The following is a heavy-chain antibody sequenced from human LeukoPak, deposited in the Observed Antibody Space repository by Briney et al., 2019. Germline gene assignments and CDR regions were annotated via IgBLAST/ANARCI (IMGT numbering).Heavy chain of an antibody. CDR3: ARDYGGAVAD. V-gene: IGHV4-61*02. CDR2: IYTSGST. J-gene: IGHJ4*02. D-gene: IGHD6-19*01. CDR1: GGSLSSGSYY. Sequence: SQTLSLTCTVSGGSLSSGSYYWSWVRQPAGRGREWLGRIYTSGSTNYNPSLKSRVTISVDTSKNQFSLKLSSVTAADTAVYYCARDYGGAVADWGQGTLVTVSS.